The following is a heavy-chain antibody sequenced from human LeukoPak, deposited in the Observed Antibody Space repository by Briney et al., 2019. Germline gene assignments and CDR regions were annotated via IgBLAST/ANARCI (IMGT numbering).Heavy chain of an antibody. CDR2: IIPIFGTA. CDR1: GGTFSSYA. V-gene: IGHV1-69*13. D-gene: IGHD6-13*01. J-gene: IGHJ5*02. Sequence: GASVKVSCKASGGTFSSYAISWVRQAPGQGLEWMGGIIPIFGTANYAQKFQGRVTITADESTSTADMELSSLRSEDTAVYYCERGLSEQLVLRGNWFDPWGQGTLVSVSS. CDR3: ERGLSEQLVLRGNWFDP.